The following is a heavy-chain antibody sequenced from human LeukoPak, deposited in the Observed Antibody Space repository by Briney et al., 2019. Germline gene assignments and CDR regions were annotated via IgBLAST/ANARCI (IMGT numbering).Heavy chain of an antibody. D-gene: IGHD6-13*01. Sequence: SETLSLTCTVSGGSVSSGSYYWSWIRQPPGKGLEWIGYISYTGSTNYNPSLKSRVTISVDTSKNQFSLRLNSVTGADTAVYYCASNYLSNSWYYFDYWGQGTLVTVSS. CDR1: GGSVSSGSYY. V-gene: IGHV4-61*01. CDR2: ISYTGST. CDR3: ASNYLSNSWYYFDY. J-gene: IGHJ4*02.